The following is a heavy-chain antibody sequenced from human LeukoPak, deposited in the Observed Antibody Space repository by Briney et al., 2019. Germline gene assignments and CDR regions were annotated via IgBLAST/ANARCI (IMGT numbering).Heavy chain of an antibody. V-gene: IGHV3-21*01. D-gene: IGHD3-9*01. J-gene: IGHJ4*02. CDR2: ISSNSSYI. Sequence: GGSLRLSCAASGFTFSSYSMNWVRQAPGKGLEWVSSISSNSSYIYYADSVKGRFTISRDNAKNSLYLQMNSLRAEDTAVYYCARVRRYFDWLPSFDYWGQGTLVTVSS. CDR3: ARVRRYFDWLPSFDY. CDR1: GFTFSSYS.